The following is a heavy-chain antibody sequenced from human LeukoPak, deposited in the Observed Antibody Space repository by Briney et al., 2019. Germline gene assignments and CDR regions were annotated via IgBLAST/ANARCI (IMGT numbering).Heavy chain of an antibody. J-gene: IGHJ4*02. CDR1: GYSFTSYW. Sequence: GESLKISCKGSGYSFTSYWIGWVRQMPGKGLEWMGIIYPGDSDTRYSPSFQGQVTISADKSTSTAYLQWSSLKASDTAMYYCARQGNYYDSSGSPGYWGQGTLVTVSS. CDR3: ARQGNYYDSSGSPGY. CDR2: IYPGDSDT. V-gene: IGHV5-51*01. D-gene: IGHD3-22*01.